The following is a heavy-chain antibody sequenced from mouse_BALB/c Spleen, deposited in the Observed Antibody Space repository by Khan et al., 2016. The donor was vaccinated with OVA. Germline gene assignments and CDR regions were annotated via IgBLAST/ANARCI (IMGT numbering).Heavy chain of an antibody. Sequence: QIQLVQSGPELKKPGETVNISCKASGYTFTDYSMHWVQQAPGKGLKWMGWINTETGEPTYADDFKGRFAFSLETYASTAYLQSKNLTHEDTATYFCASLTYWGQGTLVTVSA. CDR3: ASLTY. J-gene: IGHJ3*01. CDR2: INTETGEP. CDR1: GYTFTDYS. V-gene: IGHV9-2-1*01.